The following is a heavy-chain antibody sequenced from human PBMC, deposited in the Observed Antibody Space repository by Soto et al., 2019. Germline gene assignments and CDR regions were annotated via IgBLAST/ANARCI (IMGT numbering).Heavy chain of an antibody. V-gene: IGHV3-23*01. CDR3: AKDRGVTTSWPAYY. J-gene: IGHJ4*02. D-gene: IGHD4-17*01. CDR2: ISGSGGST. Sequence: VGSLRLSCAASGFTFSSYAMSWVRQAPGKGLEWVSAISGSGGSTYYADSVKGRFTISRDNSKNTLYLQMNSLRAEDTAVYYCAKDRGVTTSWPAYYWGQRTLVTVSS. CDR1: GFTFSSYA.